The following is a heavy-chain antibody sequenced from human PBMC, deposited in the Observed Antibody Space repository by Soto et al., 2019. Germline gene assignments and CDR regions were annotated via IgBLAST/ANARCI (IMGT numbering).Heavy chain of an antibody. V-gene: IGHV3-30-3*01. CDR3: ARPAATVIFYSGMDV. CDR1: GFTFSVYA. J-gene: IGHJ6*02. D-gene: IGHD4-17*01. Sequence: GSRRLSCAASGFTFSVYAMHWARQATGKGLEWVAIISFDGSNEHYADSVQGRFTISRDNSENTLYLQMNSLRADDTAVYYCARPAATVIFYSGMDVWGQGTTVTVSS. CDR2: ISFDGSNE.